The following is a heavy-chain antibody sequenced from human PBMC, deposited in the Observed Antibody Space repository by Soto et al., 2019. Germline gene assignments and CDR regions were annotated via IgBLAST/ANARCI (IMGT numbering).Heavy chain of an antibody. CDR1: GITISNYP. Sequence: DVQLLESGGGLVQPGGSLRLSCAASGITISNYPMSWVRQAPGKGLDWVSGISGSGDRTYYADSAKDRFSVSKDISKNSLSLQLDSLGVEDTAVYFCVKDDGGYPSTAPHWGQGTLVTVSS. V-gene: IGHV3-23*01. CDR3: VKDDGGYPSTAPH. D-gene: IGHD3-22*01. J-gene: IGHJ4*02. CDR2: ISGSGDRT.